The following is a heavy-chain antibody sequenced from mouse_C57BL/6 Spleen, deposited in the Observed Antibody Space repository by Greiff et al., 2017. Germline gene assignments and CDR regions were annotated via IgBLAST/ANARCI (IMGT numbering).Heavy chain of an antibody. J-gene: IGHJ2*01. CDR3: ARGGVANFDY. Sequence: QVQLQQPGAELVMPGASVKLSCKASGYTFTSYWMHWVKQRPGQGLEWIGEIDPSDSYTNYNQKFKGKSTLTVDKSSSTAYMQLSILTSEDSAVYYCARGGVANFDYWGQGTTLTVSS. V-gene: IGHV1-69*01. D-gene: IGHD1-1*02. CDR1: GYTFTSYW. CDR2: IDPSDSYT.